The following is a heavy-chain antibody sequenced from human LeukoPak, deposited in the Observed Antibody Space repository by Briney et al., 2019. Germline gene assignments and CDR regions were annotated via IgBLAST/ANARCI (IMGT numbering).Heavy chain of an antibody. J-gene: IGHJ4*02. CDR1: GFTFSSYA. Sequence: GGSLRLSCAASGFTFSSYAMSWVRQAPGKGLEWVAFIRYDGSNKYYADSVKGRFTISRDNSKNTLYLQMNSLRAEDTAVYYCAKSEAVAEGFVDYWGQGTLVTVSS. CDR3: AKSEAVAEGFVDY. CDR2: IRYDGSNK. D-gene: IGHD6-19*01. V-gene: IGHV3-30*02.